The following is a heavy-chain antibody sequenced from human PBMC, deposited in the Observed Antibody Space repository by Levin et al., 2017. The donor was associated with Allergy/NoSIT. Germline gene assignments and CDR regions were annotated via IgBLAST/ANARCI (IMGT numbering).Heavy chain of an antibody. V-gene: IGHV1-2*02. D-gene: IGHD3-10*01. CDR1: GYTFTGYY. CDR3: ARAVVTMVRGVPHY. CDR2: INPNSGGT. Sequence: ASVKVSCKASGYTFTGYYMHWVRQAPGQGLEWMGWINPNSGGTNYAQKFQGRVTMTRDTSISTAYMELSRLRSDDTAVYYCARAVVTMVRGVPHYWGQGTLVTVSS. J-gene: IGHJ4*02.